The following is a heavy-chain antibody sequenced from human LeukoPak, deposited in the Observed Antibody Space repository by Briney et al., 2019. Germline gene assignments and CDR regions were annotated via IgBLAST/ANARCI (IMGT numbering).Heavy chain of an antibody. CDR3: ATRHLLIASNCSSTSCPPGPPNNYYYMDV. CDR2: IIPIFGTA. D-gene: IGHD2-2*01. Sequence: SVKVSCKASGGTFSSYAISWVRQAPGQGLEWMGGIIPIFGTANYAQKLQGRVTSTTDESTSTAYMELSSVRSEDTALYCSATRHLLIASNCSSTSCPPGPPNNYYYMDVWGKGTTVTVSS. CDR1: GGTFSSYA. J-gene: IGHJ6*03. V-gene: IGHV1-69*05.